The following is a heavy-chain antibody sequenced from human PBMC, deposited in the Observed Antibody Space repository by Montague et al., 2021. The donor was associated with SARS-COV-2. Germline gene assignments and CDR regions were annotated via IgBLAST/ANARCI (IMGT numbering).Heavy chain of an antibody. CDR1: GGSITSSAYY. Sequence: SEARSLTCTVSGGSITSSAYYWSWLRQSPGKGLEWIGTIYYSGNTYSNPSLKSRVTISMDTSKSQVSLKINSVTAADTAVYFCASLGSPAYCGGDCYLRDYGMDVWGQGTRVTVSS. CDR3: ASLGSPAYCGGDCYLRDYGMDV. V-gene: IGHV4-39*01. J-gene: IGHJ6*02. D-gene: IGHD2-21*02. CDR2: IYYSGNT.